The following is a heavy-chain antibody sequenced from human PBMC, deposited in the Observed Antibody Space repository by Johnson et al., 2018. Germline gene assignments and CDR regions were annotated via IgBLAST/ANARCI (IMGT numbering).Heavy chain of an antibody. CDR1: GFTFSSYG. CDR2: IWYEGSNK. J-gene: IGHJ3*02. CDR3: ATAHTGTYGDAFDI. D-gene: IGHD1-1*01. V-gene: IGHV3-33*01. Sequence: QVQLQESGGGVVQPGRSLRLSCAASGFTFSSYGMHWVRQAPGKGLEWVAVIWYEGSNKYSADSVKGRFTISRDNSKNTLYLQMNSLRPEDKAMYYCATAHTGTYGDAFDIWGQGTMVTVSS.